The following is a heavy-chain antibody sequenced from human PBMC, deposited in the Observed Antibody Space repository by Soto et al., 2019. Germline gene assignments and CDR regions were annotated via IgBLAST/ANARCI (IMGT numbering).Heavy chain of an antibody. CDR1: GGSFSGYY. V-gene: IGHV4-34*01. D-gene: IGHD3-9*01. CDR2: INNSGST. CDR3: ARGQTPLVLRYFDWLSAFDY. J-gene: IGHJ4*02. Sequence: SETLSLTCAVYGGSFSGYYWSWIRQPPGKGLEWIGEINNSGSTNYNPSPKSRVTISVYTSKNQFTLKLNSVTAADTAVYYCARGQTPLVLRYFDWLSAFDYWGQGTLVTVSS.